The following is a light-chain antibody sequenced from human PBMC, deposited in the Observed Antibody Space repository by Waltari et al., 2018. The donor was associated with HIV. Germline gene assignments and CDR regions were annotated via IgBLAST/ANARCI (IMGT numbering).Light chain of an antibody. CDR3: GTWDASLSVGV. CDR1: SSTFGNDF. J-gene: IGLJ3*02. CDR2: DNN. Sequence: QSVLTQPPSVSAAPGQKVTISCSVSSTFGNDFVSWYQPLPGSAPKLLIYDNNKRPAGSSERFSGSKSGPSASLGITGLQTWDEADYDCGTWDASLSVGVFGGGTKLTVL. V-gene: IGLV1-51*01.